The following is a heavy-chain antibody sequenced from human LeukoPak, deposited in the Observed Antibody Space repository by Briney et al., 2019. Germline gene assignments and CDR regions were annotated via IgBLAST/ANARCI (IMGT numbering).Heavy chain of an antibody. V-gene: IGHV4-34*01. J-gene: IGHJ4*02. Sequence: SETLSLTCAVYGGSFSGYYWSWIRQPPGKGLEWIGEINHSGSTNYNPSLKSRVTISVDTSKNQFPLKLSSVTAADTAVYYCARAGGLLASFDYWGQGTLVTVSS. CDR2: INHSGST. D-gene: IGHD2-15*01. CDR3: ARAGGLLASFDY. CDR1: GGSFSGYY.